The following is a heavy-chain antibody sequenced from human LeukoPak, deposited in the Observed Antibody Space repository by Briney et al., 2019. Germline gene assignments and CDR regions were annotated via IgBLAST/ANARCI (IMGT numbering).Heavy chain of an antibody. V-gene: IGHV1-46*01. CDR3: ARDRDDFWSGRGEFDP. D-gene: IGHD3-3*01. CDR1: GYTFTSYY. CDR2: INPSGGST. J-gene: IGHJ5*02. Sequence: ASVKVSCKASGYTFTSYYMHWVRQAPGQGLEWMGIINPSGGSTSYAQKFQGRVTMTRDMSTSTAYMELSSLRSEDTAVYYCARDRDDFWSGRGEFDPWGQGTLVTVSS.